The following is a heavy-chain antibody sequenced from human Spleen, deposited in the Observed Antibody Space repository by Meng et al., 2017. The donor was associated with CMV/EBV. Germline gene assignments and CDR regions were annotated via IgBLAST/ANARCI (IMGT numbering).Heavy chain of an antibody. J-gene: IGHJ4*02. D-gene: IGHD6-13*01. V-gene: IGHV4-38-2*02. CDR2: LDHSGTS. CDR3: AMGPKGGSSWYLTQDY. CDR1: GYSISSSYH. Sequence: SETLSLTCTVSGYSISSSYHWGWIRQPPGKGLEWIGSLDHSGTSYYNSSLESRLSISLDTSKNQFSLKVTSVTAADTGVYYCAMGPKGGSSWYLTQDYWGQGTLVTVSS.